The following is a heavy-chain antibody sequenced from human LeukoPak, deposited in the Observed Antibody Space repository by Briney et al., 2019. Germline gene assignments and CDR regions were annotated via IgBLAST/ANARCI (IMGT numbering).Heavy chain of an antibody. V-gene: IGHV1-69*13. CDR1: GGTFSSYA. CDR2: IIPIFGTA. J-gene: IGHJ6*03. Sequence: SVKVSCKASGGTFSSYAISWVRQAPGQGLEWMGGIIPIFGTANYAQKFQGRVTITADESTSTAYMELSGLRSEDTAVYYCARGGAALAYYFYMDVWGKGTTVTVSS. D-gene: IGHD6-6*01. CDR3: ARGGAALAYYFYMDV.